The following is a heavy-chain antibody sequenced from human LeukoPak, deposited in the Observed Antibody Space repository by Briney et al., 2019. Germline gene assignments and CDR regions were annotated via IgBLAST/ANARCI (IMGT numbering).Heavy chain of an antibody. D-gene: IGHD3-16*01. J-gene: IGHJ4*02. V-gene: IGHV3-30*02. CDR1: GFTFSSYG. CDR2: IRYDGSNK. Sequence: PGGSLRLSCAASGFTFSSYGMHWVRQAPGKGLEWVAFIRYDGSNKYYADSVKGRFTISRDNARNSLYLQMNSLRAEDTAVYYCARDWRTQVLHPYYFEYWGQGVLVTVSS. CDR3: ARDWRTQVLHPYYFEY.